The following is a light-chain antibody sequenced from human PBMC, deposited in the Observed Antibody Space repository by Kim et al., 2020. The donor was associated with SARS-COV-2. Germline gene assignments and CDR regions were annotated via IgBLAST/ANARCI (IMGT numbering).Light chain of an antibody. CDR2: GAS. V-gene: IGKV3-20*01. Sequence: PVERATLSCRASQTIISGYLAWYQQKPGQTLRLLIYGASIMAPGIADRFSCSVSATDFTLTISRLEPEDFAVYYCQQYHRLPTLGQGTMLVI. J-gene: IGKJ2*01. CDR3: QQYHRLPT. CDR1: QTIISGY.